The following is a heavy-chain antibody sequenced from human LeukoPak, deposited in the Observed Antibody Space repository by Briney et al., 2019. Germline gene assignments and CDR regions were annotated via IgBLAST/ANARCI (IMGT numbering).Heavy chain of an antibody. CDR2: INHSGST. Sequence: PSETLSLTCAVYGGSFSGYYWSWIRQPPGKGLEWIGEINHSGSTNYNPSLKSRVTISVDTSKNQFSPKLSSVTAADTAVYYCASRRYDYVWGSYRPIDYWGQGTLVTVSS. D-gene: IGHD3-16*02. CDR1: GGSFSGYY. CDR3: ASRRYDYVWGSYRPIDY. V-gene: IGHV4-34*01. J-gene: IGHJ4*02.